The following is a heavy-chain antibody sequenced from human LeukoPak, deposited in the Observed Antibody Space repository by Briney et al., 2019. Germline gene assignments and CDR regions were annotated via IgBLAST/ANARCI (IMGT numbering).Heavy chain of an antibody. Sequence: RGSLRLSCAASGFTVSSNYMSWVRQAPGKGLEWVSVIYSGGSTYYADSVKGRFTISRDNSKNTLYLQMNSLRAEDTAVYYCARHGRYYYDSSGYYVDYWGQGTLVTVSS. V-gene: IGHV3-66*04. CDR1: GFTVSSNY. D-gene: IGHD3-22*01. CDR2: IYSGGST. CDR3: ARHGRYYYDSSGYYVDY. J-gene: IGHJ4*02.